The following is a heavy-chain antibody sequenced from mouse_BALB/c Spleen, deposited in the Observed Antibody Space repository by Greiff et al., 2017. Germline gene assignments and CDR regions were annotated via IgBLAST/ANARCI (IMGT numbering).Heavy chain of an antibody. J-gene: IGHJ4*01. CDR2: ISSGGSYT. CDR1: GFTFSSYG. Sequence: EVQGVESGGDLVKPGGSLKLSCAASGFTFSSYGMSWVRQTPDKRLEWVATISSGGSYTYYPDSVKGRFTISRDNAKNTLYLQMSSLKSEDTAMYYCARQDYRYDYYAMDYWGQGTSVTVSS. CDR3: ARQDYRYDYYAMDY. V-gene: IGHV5-6*01. D-gene: IGHD2-14*01.